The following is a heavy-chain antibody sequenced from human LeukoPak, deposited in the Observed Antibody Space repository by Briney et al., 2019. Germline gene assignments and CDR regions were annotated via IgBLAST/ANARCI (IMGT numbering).Heavy chain of an antibody. J-gene: IGHJ4*02. CDR1: GGSISSSSYY. CDR2: IYYSGST. Sequence: SETLSPTCTVSGGSISSSSYYWGWIRQPPGTGLEWIGSIYYSGSTYYNPSLKSRVTISVDTSKNQFSLKLSSVTAADTAVYYCARVEYSSSVRLDYWGQGTLVTVSS. D-gene: IGHD6-6*01. V-gene: IGHV4-39*01. CDR3: ARVEYSSSVRLDY.